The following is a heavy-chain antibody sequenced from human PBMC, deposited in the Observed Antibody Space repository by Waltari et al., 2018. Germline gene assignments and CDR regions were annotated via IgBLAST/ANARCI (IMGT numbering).Heavy chain of an antibody. V-gene: IGHV4-39*01. Sequence: QLQLQESGPGLVKPSETLSLTCTVSGGSISSSSYYWGWLRQPPGKGLGWIGRIYYSGSTYYNPSLKTRVTIAVDTPKNQCSLQLSSLTAADTAVYYCAGALVGATFFDYWGQGTLVTVSS. CDR2: IYYSGST. D-gene: IGHD1-26*01. J-gene: IGHJ4*02. CDR1: GGSISSSSYY. CDR3: AGALVGATFFDY.